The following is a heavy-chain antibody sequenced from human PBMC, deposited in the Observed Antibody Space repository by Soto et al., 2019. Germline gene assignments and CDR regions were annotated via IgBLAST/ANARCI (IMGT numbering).Heavy chain of an antibody. J-gene: IGHJ6*02. V-gene: IGHV1-46*01. CDR2: INPSGGST. Sequence: ASVKVSCKASGYTFTSYYMHWVRQAPGQGLEWMGTINPSGGSTSYAQKFQGRVTMTRDTSTSTVYMELSSLRSEDTAVYYCARDSGAATVLYYYYYYGMDVWGQGTTVTVSS. CDR1: GYTFTSYY. D-gene: IGHD5-18*01. CDR3: ARDSGAATVLYYYYYYGMDV.